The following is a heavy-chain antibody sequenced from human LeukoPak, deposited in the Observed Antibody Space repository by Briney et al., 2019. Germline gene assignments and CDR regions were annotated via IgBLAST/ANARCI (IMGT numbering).Heavy chain of an antibody. CDR3: ARNGPEQGDY. V-gene: IGHV4-39*01. J-gene: IGHJ4*02. CDR2: IYYSGST. CDR1: GGSISSSSYY. D-gene: IGHD1-14*01. Sequence: PSETLSLTCTVSGGSISSSSYYWGWIRHPPGKGLEWIGSIYYSGSTYYNPSLKSRVTISVDTSKNQFSLKLSSVTAADTAVYYCARNGPEQGDYWGQGTLVTVSS.